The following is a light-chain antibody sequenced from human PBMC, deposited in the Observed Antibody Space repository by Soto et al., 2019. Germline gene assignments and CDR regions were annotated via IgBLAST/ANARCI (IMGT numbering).Light chain of an antibody. CDR1: QSISTY. Sequence: DIQMTQSQSSMSASVGDRVTITCRASQSISTYLNWYQQKPGKAPKLLIYAASSLQTGVPSRFSGSGSGTDFTLTITSLQPEDFATYSCQQSYSTLRWTFGQGTKVEIK. CDR2: AAS. J-gene: IGKJ1*01. CDR3: QQSYSTLRWT. V-gene: IGKV1-39*01.